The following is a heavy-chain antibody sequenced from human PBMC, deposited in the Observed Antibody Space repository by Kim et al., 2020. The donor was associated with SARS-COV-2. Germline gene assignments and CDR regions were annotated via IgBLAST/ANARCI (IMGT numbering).Heavy chain of an antibody. Sequence: GGSLRLSCAASGFTFSSYGMHWVRQAPGKGLEWVAVISYDGSNKYYADSVKGRFTISRDNSKNTLYLQMNSLRAEDTAVYYCAKIIQFYYDSSVVDFDYWGQGTLVTVSS. CDR1: GFTFSSYG. V-gene: IGHV3-30*18. D-gene: IGHD3-22*01. CDR2: ISYDGSNK. CDR3: AKIIQFYYDSSVVDFDY. J-gene: IGHJ4*02.